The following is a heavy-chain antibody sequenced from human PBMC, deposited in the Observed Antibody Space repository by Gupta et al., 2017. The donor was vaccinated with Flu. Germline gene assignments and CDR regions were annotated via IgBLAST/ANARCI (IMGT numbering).Heavy chain of an antibody. V-gene: IGHV1-24*01. CDR2: FDPEDGET. CDR3: ATDLFRRHYDFWSGQPHGY. Sequence: QVQLVQSGAEVKKPGASVKVSCKVSGYTLTELSMHWVRQAPGKGLEWMGGFDPEDGETIYAQKFQGRVTMTEDTSTDTAYMELSSLRSEDTAVYYCATDLFRRHYDFWSGQPHGYWGQGTLVTVSS. D-gene: IGHD3-3*01. J-gene: IGHJ4*02. CDR1: GYTLTELS.